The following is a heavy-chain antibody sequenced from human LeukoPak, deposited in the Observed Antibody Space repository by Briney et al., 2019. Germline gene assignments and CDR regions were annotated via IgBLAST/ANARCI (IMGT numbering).Heavy chain of an antibody. CDR3: ARRKFHYDCSGGSCYSGYYYYYMAV. Sequence: SETLSLTCAVYGGSFSGYYWSWIRQPPGKGLEWIGEINQSGSTNYNPSLKSRVTISVDTSKNQFSLKLSSVTAADTAVYYCARRKFHYDCSGGSCYSGYYYYYMAVWGKGTTVTVSS. D-gene: IGHD2-15*01. J-gene: IGHJ6*03. CDR1: GGSFSGYY. V-gene: IGHV4-34*01. CDR2: INQSGST.